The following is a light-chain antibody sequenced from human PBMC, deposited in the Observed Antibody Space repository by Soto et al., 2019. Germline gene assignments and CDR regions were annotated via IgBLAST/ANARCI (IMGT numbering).Light chain of an antibody. CDR2: DAS. CDR3: QQYNSYST. J-gene: IGKJ1*01. CDR1: QSISTW. Sequence: DIQMTQSPSTLSASVGDRVTITCRASQSISTWLAWYQQKPREAPKLLIYDASRLQSGVPSRFSGSGSGTEFTLTITSLQPEDFATYFCQQYNSYSTFGQGTKVEIK. V-gene: IGKV1-5*01.